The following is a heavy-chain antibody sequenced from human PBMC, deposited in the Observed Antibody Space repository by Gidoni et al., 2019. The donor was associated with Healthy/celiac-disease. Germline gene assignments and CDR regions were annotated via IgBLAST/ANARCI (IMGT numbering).Heavy chain of an antibody. CDR2: IIPMFGTA. D-gene: IGHD1-26*01. Sequence: QVQLVQSGAEVKKPGSSVKVSCKASGGTFSRYAISWLRQAPGQGLEWMGGIIPMFGTANYAQKFQGRVTITADESTSTAYMELSSLRSEDTAVYYCARKGGVVGATYYYGMDVWGQGTTVTVSS. V-gene: IGHV1-69*01. J-gene: IGHJ6*02. CDR3: ARKGGVVGATYYYGMDV. CDR1: GGTFSRYA.